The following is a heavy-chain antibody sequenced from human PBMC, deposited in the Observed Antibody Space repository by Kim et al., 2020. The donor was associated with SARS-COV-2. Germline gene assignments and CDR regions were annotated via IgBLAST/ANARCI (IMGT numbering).Heavy chain of an antibody. V-gene: IGHV3-23*01. CDR2: ILRSGGNT. CDR1: GVSFTDND. J-gene: IGHJ4*02. CDR3: EGGGRSLVS. D-gene: IGHD3-16*01. Sequence: GGSLRLSCITSGVSFTDNDMSWVRQAPGKGLEWVATILRSGGNTYYADSVKGRFTISRDTSRSILYLQMNSLTADDTALYYCEGGGRSLVSWGPGNQAT.